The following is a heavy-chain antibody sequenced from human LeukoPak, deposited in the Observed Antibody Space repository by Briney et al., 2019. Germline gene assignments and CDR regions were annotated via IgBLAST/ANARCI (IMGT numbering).Heavy chain of an antibody. CDR2: ISSNGGST. V-gene: IGHV3-64D*09. D-gene: IGHD6-19*01. CDR1: GFTFSSYA. J-gene: IGHJ4*02. Sequence: PGGSLRLSCSASGFTFSSYAMHWVRRAPGKGLEYVSAISSNGGSTYYADSVKGRFTISRDNSKNTLYLQMSSLRAEDTAVYYCVKDRSGWYDGFDYWGQGTLVTVSS. CDR3: VKDRSGWYDGFDY.